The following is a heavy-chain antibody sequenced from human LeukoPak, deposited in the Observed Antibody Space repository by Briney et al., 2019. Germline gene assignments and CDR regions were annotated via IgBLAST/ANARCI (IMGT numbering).Heavy chain of an antibody. CDR3: ARLLLTSQAYYDFWSGYYGDY. J-gene: IGHJ4*02. Sequence: SETLSLTCTVSGGSISSSSYYWGWIRQPPGKGLEWIGSIYYSGSTYYNPSLKSRVTISVDTSKNQFSLKLSSVTAADTAVYYCARLLLTSQAYYDFWSGYYGDYWGQGTLVTVSS. D-gene: IGHD3-3*01. V-gene: IGHV4-39*01. CDR1: GGSISSSSYY. CDR2: IYYSGST.